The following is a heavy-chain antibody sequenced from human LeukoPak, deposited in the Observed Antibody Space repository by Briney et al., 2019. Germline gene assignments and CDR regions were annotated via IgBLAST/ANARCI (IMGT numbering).Heavy chain of an antibody. D-gene: IGHD3-10*01. V-gene: IGHV3-30*18. Sequence: GGSLRLSCAASGFTFSSYGMHWVRQAPGKGLEWVAVISYDGSNKYYADSVKGRFTISRDNSKNTLYLQMNSLRAEDTAVYYCAKVHFGELFVGIFDYWGQGTLVTVSS. J-gene: IGHJ4*02. CDR1: GFTFSSYG. CDR3: AKVHFGELFVGIFDY. CDR2: ISYDGSNK.